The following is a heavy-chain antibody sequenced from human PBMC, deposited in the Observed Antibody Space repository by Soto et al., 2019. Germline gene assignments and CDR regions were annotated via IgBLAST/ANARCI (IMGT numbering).Heavy chain of an antibody. V-gene: IGHV1-18*01. CDR3: ARDLDGSGSYFTDY. Sequence: ASVKVSCKASGYSFTSTGISCVLQSPGQGPEWMGCTSTFNGEAKYAQKLQGRVTMTTDTSTTTAYMELRSLTSDDTAVYYCARDLDGSGSYFTDYWGQGTLVTVSS. D-gene: IGHD3-10*01. CDR2: TSTFNGEA. CDR1: GYSFTSTG. J-gene: IGHJ4*02.